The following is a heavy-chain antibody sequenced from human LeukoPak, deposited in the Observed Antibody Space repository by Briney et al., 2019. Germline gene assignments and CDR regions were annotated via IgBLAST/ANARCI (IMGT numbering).Heavy chain of an antibody. J-gene: IGHJ4*02. CDR3: ATDRATQYFDY. CDR2: ISDSGGNT. CDR1: GFTFSSYA. D-gene: IGHD2-15*01. V-gene: IGHV3-23*01. Sequence: GGSLRLSCAASGFTFSSYAMSWVRQAPGKGLEWVSSISDSGGNTYYADSVKGRFTISRDNSRNTLFLQMNSLRAEDTAVYYCATDRATQYFDYWGQGTLVSVSS.